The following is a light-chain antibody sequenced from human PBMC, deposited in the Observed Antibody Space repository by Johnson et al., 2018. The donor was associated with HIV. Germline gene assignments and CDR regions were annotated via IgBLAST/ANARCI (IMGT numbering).Light chain of an antibody. CDR1: NSNIGNNY. CDR2: DTY. J-gene: IGLJ1*01. Sequence: QSVLTEPPSVSAAPGQKVTISCSGSNSNIGNNYISWYQQLPRTAPKLLIYDTYNRPSGLPDRFSSSKSGTSATLGSTRLPPGDEADYYCGTWDSSLNAYVFGTGTKVTVL. V-gene: IGLV1-51*01. CDR3: GTWDSSLNAYV.